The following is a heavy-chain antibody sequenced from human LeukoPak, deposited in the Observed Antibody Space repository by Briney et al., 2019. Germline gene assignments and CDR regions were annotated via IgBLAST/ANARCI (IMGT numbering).Heavy chain of an antibody. CDR3: ARTVGSGWFDY. J-gene: IGHJ4*02. Sequence: PGGSLRLSCAASGFTFSSYGMHWVRQAPGKGLEWVSVIYSGGSTYYADSVKGRFTISRDNAKNSLYLQMNSLRAEDTAVYYCARTVGSGWFDYWGQGTLVTVSS. V-gene: IGHV3-NL1*01. D-gene: IGHD6-19*01. CDR2: IYSGGST. CDR1: GFTFSSYG.